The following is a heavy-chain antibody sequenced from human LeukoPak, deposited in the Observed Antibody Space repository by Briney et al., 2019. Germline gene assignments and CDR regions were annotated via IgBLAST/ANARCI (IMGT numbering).Heavy chain of an antibody. J-gene: IGHJ5*02. D-gene: IGHD4-17*01. CDR1: GGSISSYY. CDR2: INHSGST. Sequence: SETLSLTCTVSGGSISSYYWSWIRQPPGKGLEWIGEINHSGSTNYNPSLKSRVTISVDTSKNQFSLKLSSVTAADTAVYYCARGESFMTTVTTRRFDPWGQGTLVTVSS. V-gene: IGHV4-34*01. CDR3: ARGESFMTTVTTRRFDP.